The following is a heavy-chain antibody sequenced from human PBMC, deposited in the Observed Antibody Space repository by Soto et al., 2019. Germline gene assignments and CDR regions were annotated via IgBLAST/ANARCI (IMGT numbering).Heavy chain of an antibody. J-gene: IGHJ4*02. D-gene: IGHD6-19*01. CDR3: ARRGSGRYSDY. V-gene: IGHV3-23*01. CDR2: ISGCGDST. CDR1: GFTFSSYA. Sequence: EVQLLESGGGLVQPGGSLRLSCAASGFTFSSYAMRWVRQAPGKGLEWVSAISGCGDSTYYADSVKGRFTISRDNSKNTLYLQMNSLRAEDTAKDYCARRGSGRYSDYWGQGTLVTVSS.